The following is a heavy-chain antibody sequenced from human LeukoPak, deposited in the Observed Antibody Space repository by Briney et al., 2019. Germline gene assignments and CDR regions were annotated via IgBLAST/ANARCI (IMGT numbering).Heavy chain of an antibody. J-gene: IGHJ4*02. CDR3: ARRANYCGSGSYDY. Sequence: SETLSLTCTVSGGSISSGGYYWSWIRQPPGKGLEWIGYIYYSGSTNYNPSLKSRVTISVDTSKNQFSLKLSSVTAADTAVYYCARRANYCGSGSYDYWGQGTLVTVSS. D-gene: IGHD3-10*01. CDR1: GGSISSGGYY. V-gene: IGHV4-61*08. CDR2: IYYSGST.